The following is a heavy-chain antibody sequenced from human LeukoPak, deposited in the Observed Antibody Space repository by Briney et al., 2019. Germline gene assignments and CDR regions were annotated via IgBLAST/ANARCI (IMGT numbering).Heavy chain of an antibody. Sequence: SETLSLTCTVSGGSISTSNYYWGCIRQPPGKGLEWIGEINHSGSTNYNPSLKSRVTISVDTSKNQFSLKLSSVTAADTAVYYCARKLLWFGDRNWFDPWGQGTLVTVSS. CDR1: GGSISTSNYY. CDR3: ARKLLWFGDRNWFDP. CDR2: INHSGST. D-gene: IGHD3-10*01. J-gene: IGHJ5*02. V-gene: IGHV4-39*07.